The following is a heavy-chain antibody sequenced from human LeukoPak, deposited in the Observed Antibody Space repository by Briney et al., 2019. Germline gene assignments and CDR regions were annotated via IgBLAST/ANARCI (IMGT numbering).Heavy chain of an antibody. CDR2: IKQDGSEK. CDR1: GFTFSNYW. CDR3: ARSLMVYTEIDY. J-gene: IGHJ4*02. V-gene: IGHV3-7*05. D-gene: IGHD2-8*01. Sequence: GGSLRLSCAASGFTFSNYWMTWVRQAPGKGLEWVATIKQDGSEKYQVDSVKGRFSVSRDNAKNSLYLQMNSLRAEDTAVYLCARSLMVYTEIDYWGQGGLVGVPS.